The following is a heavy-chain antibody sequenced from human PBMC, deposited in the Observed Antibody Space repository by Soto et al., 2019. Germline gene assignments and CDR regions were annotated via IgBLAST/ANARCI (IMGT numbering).Heavy chain of an antibody. Sequence: GGSLRLSCAASGFMFSTYSMNWVRQAPGKGLEWVSYISTTSSLIYYADSVKGRFTISRDNAKNSLYLQMNSLRAEDTAVYYCARDRAVTSNYFDYWGQGTLVTVSS. CDR2: ISTTSSLI. V-gene: IGHV3-48*01. CDR1: GFMFSTYS. D-gene: IGHD4-17*01. CDR3: ARDRAVTSNYFDY. J-gene: IGHJ4*02.